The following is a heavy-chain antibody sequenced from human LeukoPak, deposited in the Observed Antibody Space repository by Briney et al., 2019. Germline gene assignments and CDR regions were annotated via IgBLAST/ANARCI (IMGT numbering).Heavy chain of an antibody. CDR2: MNPNSGNT. D-gene: IGHD4-17*01. V-gene: IGHV1-8*01. CDR3: SRGKVYGDPDWYFDH. CDR1: GYTFTSYD. J-gene: IGHJ2*01. Sequence: ASVKVSCKASGYTFTSYDINWVRQATGQGLEWMGWMNPNSGNTGYAQKFQGRVTMTRNTSIRTAYMELNSLTSEDTAVYYCSRGKVYGDPDWYFDHWVRGTLVTVSS.